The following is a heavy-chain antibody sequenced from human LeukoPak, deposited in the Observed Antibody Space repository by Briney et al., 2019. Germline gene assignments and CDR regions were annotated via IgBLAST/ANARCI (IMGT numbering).Heavy chain of an antibody. Sequence: GGSLRLSCAASGFTFSSYWMSWVRQAPGKGLEWVANIKQDGSEKYYVDSVKGRFTISRDNAKNSLYLQMNSLRAEDTAVYYCARFGYYDSSGYYAEQGCDYWGQGTLVTVSS. CDR1: GFTFSSYW. V-gene: IGHV3-7*01. J-gene: IGHJ4*02. D-gene: IGHD3-22*01. CDR2: IKQDGSEK. CDR3: ARFGYYDSSGYYAEQGCDY.